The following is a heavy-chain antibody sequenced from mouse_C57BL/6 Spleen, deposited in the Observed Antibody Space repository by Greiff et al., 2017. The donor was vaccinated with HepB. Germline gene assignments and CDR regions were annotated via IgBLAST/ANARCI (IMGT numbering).Heavy chain of an antibody. V-gene: IGHV1-26*01. J-gene: IGHJ2*01. Sequence: EVQLQQSGPELVKPGASVKISCKASGYTFTDYYMNWVKQSHGKSLEWIGDINPNNGGTSYNQKFKGKATLTVDKSSSTAYMELRSLTSEDSTVYYWASYDGYYFDYWGQGTTLTVSS. D-gene: IGHD1-1*01. CDR1: GYTFTDYY. CDR2: INPNNGGT. CDR3: ASYDGYYFDY.